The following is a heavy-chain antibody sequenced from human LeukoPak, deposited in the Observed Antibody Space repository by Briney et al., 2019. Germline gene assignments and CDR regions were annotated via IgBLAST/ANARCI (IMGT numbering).Heavy chain of an antibody. CDR3: ARLRDYDSSGYYPYYFDY. D-gene: IGHD3-22*01. Sequence: PSETLSLTCTVSGGSISSSSYYWGWIRQPPGKGLEWIGSIYYSGSTYYNPSLKSRVTISVDTSKIQFSLKLSSVTAADTAVYYCARLRDYDSSGYYPYYFDYWGQGTLVTVSS. V-gene: IGHV4-39*01. J-gene: IGHJ4*02. CDR1: GGSISSSSYY. CDR2: IYYSGST.